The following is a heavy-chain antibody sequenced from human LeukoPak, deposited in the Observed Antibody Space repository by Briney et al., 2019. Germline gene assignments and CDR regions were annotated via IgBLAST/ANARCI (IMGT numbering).Heavy chain of an antibody. CDR2: IRSKAYGGTT. V-gene: IGHV3-49*03. Sequence: PGGSLRLSCTASGFTFGDYAMSWFRQAPGKGLEWVGFIRSKAYGGTTEYAASVKGRFTISRGDSKSIAYLQMNSLKTEDTAVYYCTRDSPMVRGVIMGPNFDYWGQGTLVTVSS. J-gene: IGHJ4*02. D-gene: IGHD3-10*01. CDR1: GFTFGDYA. CDR3: TRDSPMVRGVIMGPNFDY.